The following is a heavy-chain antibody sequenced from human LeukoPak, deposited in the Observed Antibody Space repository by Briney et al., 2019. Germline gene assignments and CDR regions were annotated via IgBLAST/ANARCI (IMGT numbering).Heavy chain of an antibody. CDR3: ARLAEQWLVLFGFDP. CDR2: IYYSGST. Sequence: SETLSLTCTVSGGSISSSSYYWGWIRQPPGKGLEWIGSIYYSGSTYYNPSLKSRVTISVDTSKNQFSLKLSSVTAADTAVYYCARLAEQWLVLFGFDPWGHGTLVTVSS. J-gene: IGHJ5*02. V-gene: IGHV4-39*01. D-gene: IGHD6-19*01. CDR1: GGSISSSSYY.